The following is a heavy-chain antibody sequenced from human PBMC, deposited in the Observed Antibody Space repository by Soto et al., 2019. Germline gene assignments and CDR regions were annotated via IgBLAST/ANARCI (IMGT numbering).Heavy chain of an antibody. D-gene: IGHD6-13*01. CDR3: ASQRIIAAAAFDI. CDR1: GFTFSSYS. Sequence: GGSLRLSCAASGFTFSSYSMNWVRQAPGKGLEWVSYISSSSSTIYYADSVKGRFTISRDNAKNSLYLQMNSLRAEDTAVYYCASQRIIAAAAFDIWGQGTMVTVSS. CDR2: ISSSSSTI. V-gene: IGHV3-48*04. J-gene: IGHJ3*02.